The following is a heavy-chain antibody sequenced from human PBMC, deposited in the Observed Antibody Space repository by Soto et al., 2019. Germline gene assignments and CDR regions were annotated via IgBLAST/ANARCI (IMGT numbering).Heavy chain of an antibody. CDR1: GFTFSSYA. V-gene: IGHV3-30-3*01. Sequence: PGGSLRLSCAASGFTFSSYAMHWVRQAPGKGLEWVAVISYDGSNKYYADSVKGRFTISRDNSKNTLYLRMNSLGAEDTAVYYCARVGAAGIYYYYGMDVWGQGTTVTVSS. CDR3: ARVGAAGIYYYYGMDV. D-gene: IGHD6-13*01. CDR2: ISYDGSNK. J-gene: IGHJ6*02.